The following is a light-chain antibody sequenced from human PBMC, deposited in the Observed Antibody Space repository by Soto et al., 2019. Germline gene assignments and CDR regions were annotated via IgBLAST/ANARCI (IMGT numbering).Light chain of an antibody. CDR2: GGS. CDR1: QSVSSSY. Sequence: EIVLTQSPGTLSLSPGERATLSCRASQSVSSSYLAWYKQKPGQAPRLLIYGGSSRATGIPDRFSGSGSGTDFNLTISRLEPEDFAVFYCQQYGSSPWTFGQGTKVEIK. CDR3: QQYGSSPWT. V-gene: IGKV3-20*01. J-gene: IGKJ1*01.